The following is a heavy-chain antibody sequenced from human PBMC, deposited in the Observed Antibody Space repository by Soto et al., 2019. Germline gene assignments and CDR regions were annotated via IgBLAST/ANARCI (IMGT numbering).Heavy chain of an antibody. CDR2: ISSSGSTI. Sequence: PGGSLRLSCAASGFTFSDYYMSWIRQAPGKGLEWVSYISSSGSTIYYADSVKGRFTISRDNAKNSLYLQMNSLRAEDTAVYYCARVPVQYYDFWSGSRRGHWFDPWGQGTLVTVSS. CDR3: ARVPVQYYDFWSGSRRGHWFDP. CDR1: GFTFSDYY. J-gene: IGHJ5*02. D-gene: IGHD3-3*01. V-gene: IGHV3-11*01.